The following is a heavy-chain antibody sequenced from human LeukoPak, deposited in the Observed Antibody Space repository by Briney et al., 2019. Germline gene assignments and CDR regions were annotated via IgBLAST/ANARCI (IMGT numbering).Heavy chain of an antibody. J-gene: IGHJ6*04. CDR1: GYIFTDYY. Sequence: GASVTVSCTASGYIFTDYYMNWVRQAPGQGPEWMGRVDPENGETIYADNFQGRVTITSDTSTETSDVELRNLRSDDTAIYYCTKSSGVMNPLRDFWGRGTTVTVSS. CDR2: VDPENGET. V-gene: IGHV1-69-2*01. D-gene: IGHD3-16*01. CDR3: TKSSGVMNPLRDF.